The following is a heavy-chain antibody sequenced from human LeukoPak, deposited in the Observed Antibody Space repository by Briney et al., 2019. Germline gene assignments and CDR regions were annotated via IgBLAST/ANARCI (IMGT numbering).Heavy chain of an antibody. J-gene: IGHJ4*02. CDR2: IKPDGSEK. CDR3: ARVVGTDEGADY. CDR1: GFTFKHYW. V-gene: IGHV3-7*04. D-gene: IGHD1-7*01. Sequence: GGSLRLSCAASGFTFKHYWMNWVRQASGKGLEWVANIKPDGSEKRYADSVKGRFTISRDNAENSLYLQMNSLRAEDTAVYYCARVVGTDEGADYWGQGTLVTVSS.